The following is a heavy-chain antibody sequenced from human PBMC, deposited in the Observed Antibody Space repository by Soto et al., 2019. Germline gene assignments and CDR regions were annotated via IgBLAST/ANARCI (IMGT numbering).Heavy chain of an antibody. CDR3: AKGHLIVVVPFDS. Sequence: PGGSLRLSCAASGFTFSTYAMSWVRQAPGKGLEWVSTITTLGTTYYADSVKGRFTLSRDNSKNMLYLQMNSLRDEDTALYYCAKGHLIVVVPFDSWGQGTLVTVSS. CDR1: GFTFSTYA. D-gene: IGHD2-15*01. CDR2: ITTLGTT. V-gene: IGHV3-23*01. J-gene: IGHJ4*02.